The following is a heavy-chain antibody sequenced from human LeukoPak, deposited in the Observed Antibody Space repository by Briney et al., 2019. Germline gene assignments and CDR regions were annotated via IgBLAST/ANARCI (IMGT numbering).Heavy chain of an antibody. V-gene: IGHV4-39*01. CDR1: GGSISSRSYY. J-gene: IGHJ4*02. CDR3: ARATRGYYYDSSGYYRFDY. CDR2: IYYSGST. D-gene: IGHD3-22*01. Sequence: SETLSLTCTVSGGSISSRSYYRGWIRQPPGKGLEWIGSIYYSGSTYYNPSLKSRVTISVDTSKNQFSLKLSSVTAADTAVYYCARATRGYYYDSSGYYRFDYWGQGTLVTVSS.